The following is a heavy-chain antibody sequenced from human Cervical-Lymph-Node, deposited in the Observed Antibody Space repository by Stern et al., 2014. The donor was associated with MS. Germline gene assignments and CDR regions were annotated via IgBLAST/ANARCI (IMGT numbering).Heavy chain of an antibody. D-gene: IGHD2-2*01. J-gene: IGHJ4*02. CDR2: IYWNDNK. CDR1: GFSLNITGVG. V-gene: IGHV2-5*01. CDR3: AHAPGYCTGTSCSALPDY. Sequence: QVTLSESGPTLVKPTQTLTLTCTFSGFSLNITGVGVGWIRQPPGKTLEWLAVIYWNDNKRYSPSLESRLTIPKNTSKNRVVLIMTNMDPVDTATYYCAHAPGYCTGTSCSALPDYWGQGTLVTVSS.